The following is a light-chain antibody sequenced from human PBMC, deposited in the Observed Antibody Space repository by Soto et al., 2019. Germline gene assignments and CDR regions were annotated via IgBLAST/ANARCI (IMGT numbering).Light chain of an antibody. Sequence: EIVLTQSPGTLSLSRGERATLSCRASQSVSSYLAWYQQKPGQAPRLLIYGASTRATGIPARFSGSGSGTDFTLIINRLEPEDVAIYYCQQYGGSPRITFGQGTRLEIK. V-gene: IGKV3-20*01. CDR3: QQYGGSPRIT. CDR2: GAS. J-gene: IGKJ5*01. CDR1: QSVSSY.